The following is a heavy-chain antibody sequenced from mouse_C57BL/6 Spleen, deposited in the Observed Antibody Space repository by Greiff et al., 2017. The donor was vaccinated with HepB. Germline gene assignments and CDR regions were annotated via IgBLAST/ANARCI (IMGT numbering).Heavy chain of an antibody. D-gene: IGHD4-1*01. Sequence: DVKLVESEGGLVQPGSSMKLSCTASGFTFSDYYMAWVRQVPEKGLEWVANINYDGSSTYYLDSLKSRFIISRDNAKNILYLQMSSLKSEDTATYYCARGGTGPFAYWGQGTLVTVSA. CDR1: GFTFSDYY. CDR3: ARGGTGPFAY. J-gene: IGHJ3*01. V-gene: IGHV5-16*01. CDR2: INYDGSST.